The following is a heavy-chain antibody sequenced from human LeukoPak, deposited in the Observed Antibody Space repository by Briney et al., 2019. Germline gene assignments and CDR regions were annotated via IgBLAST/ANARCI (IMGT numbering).Heavy chain of an antibody. CDR2: ISGSGGST. Sequence: GGSLRLSCAASGFTFSGYAMSWVRQAPGKGLEWVSVISGSGGSTYSADSVKGRFTISRDNSQNTLYLQVNNLRAEDTAVYYCAREDSGSYSIDYWGQGTLVTVSS. CDR1: GFTFSGYA. D-gene: IGHD1-26*01. CDR3: AREDSGSYSIDY. J-gene: IGHJ4*02. V-gene: IGHV3-23*01.